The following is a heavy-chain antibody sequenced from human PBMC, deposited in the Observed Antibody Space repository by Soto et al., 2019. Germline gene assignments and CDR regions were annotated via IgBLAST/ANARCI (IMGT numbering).Heavy chain of an antibody. V-gene: IGHV3-11*05. CDR2: ISSRSTYI. D-gene: IGHD6-13*01. Sequence: QVQLVESGGGFVKPGGSLRLSCTVSGFTFSDYYMSWIRQAPGKGLEWVSYISSRSTYINYADSVKGRFTISRDNAKNTLYLQMNSLRAEDTAVYYCAREGMQQLTRRWFDPWGQGTLVTVSS. J-gene: IGHJ5*02. CDR3: AREGMQQLTRRWFDP. CDR1: GFTFSDYY.